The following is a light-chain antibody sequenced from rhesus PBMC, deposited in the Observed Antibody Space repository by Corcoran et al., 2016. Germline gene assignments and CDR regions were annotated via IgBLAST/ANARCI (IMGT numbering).Light chain of an antibody. Sequence: QSALTQPPSVSKSIGQSVTISCTGTSSDIGGFNDVSWYQQHPGAAPRLLIYTVTKRPSGVSDRFSGSKSGNTASLTISGLQAEDESDYYCCSYRSRSSFIFGSGTRLTVL. CDR3: CSYRSRSSFI. CDR2: TVT. J-gene: IGLJ1*01. V-gene: IGLV2S9*01. CDR1: SSDIGGFND.